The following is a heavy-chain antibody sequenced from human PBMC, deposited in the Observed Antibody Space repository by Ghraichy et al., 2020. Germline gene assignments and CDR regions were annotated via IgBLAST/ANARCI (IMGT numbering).Heavy chain of an antibody. D-gene: IGHD2-15*01. CDR1: GGTFSSYA. CDR3: ARAHCSGGSCYDSNWFDP. Sequence: SVKVSCKASGGTFSSYAISWVRRAPGQGLEWMGGIIPIFGTANYAQKFQGRVTITADESTSTAYMELSSLRSEDTAVYYCARAHCSGGSCYDSNWFDPWGQGTLVTVSS. J-gene: IGHJ5*02. V-gene: IGHV1-69*13. CDR2: IIPIFGTA.